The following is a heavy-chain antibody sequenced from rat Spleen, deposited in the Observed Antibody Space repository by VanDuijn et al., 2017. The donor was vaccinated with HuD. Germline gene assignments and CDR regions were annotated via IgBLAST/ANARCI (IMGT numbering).Heavy chain of an antibody. D-gene: IGHD1-2*01. V-gene: IGHV5S23*01. J-gene: IGHJ1*01. CDR1: GFTYSNYV. Sequence: EVQLVESDGGLVQPGRSLKLSCAASGFTYSNYVMAWVSQAPTKGLEWVASISTGGGNTYYRDSVKGRFTISRDNAKSTLYLQMDGLRSEDTATYYCAKDMSRTIAARSYSYFDFWGPGTVVTVSS. CDR2: ISTGGGNT. CDR3: AKDMSRTIAARSYSYFDF.